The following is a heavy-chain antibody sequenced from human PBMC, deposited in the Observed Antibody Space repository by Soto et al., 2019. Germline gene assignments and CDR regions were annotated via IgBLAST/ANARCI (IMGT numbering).Heavy chain of an antibody. V-gene: IGHV4-34*12. CDR2: IIHSGRD. CDR3: ARRSPRGIRFGDYTGLDI. D-gene: IGHD4-17*01. J-gene: IGHJ2*01. CDR1: GGSFSGYH. Sequence: QVHLQQWGAGLLKPSETLSLTCAVDGGSFSGYHWTWIRQFPGKGLEWIGEIIHSGRDNYNPSLSGLVSLSFDPSKKQFSLKVTSVNASDTALYYCARRSPRGIRFGDYTGLDIWGRGTRVTVSS.